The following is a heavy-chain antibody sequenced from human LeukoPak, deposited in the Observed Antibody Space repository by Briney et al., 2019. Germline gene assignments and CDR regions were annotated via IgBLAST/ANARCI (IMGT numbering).Heavy chain of an antibody. CDR1: GFTVSTNY. Sequence: PGGSLRLSCAASGFTVSTNYMNWVRQAPGKGPEWVSVIYSGGNTYYADSVKGRFTISRDNSKNTLFLQMNSLTADDTAVYYCARVGSNGPFDYWGQGTLVTVSS. V-gene: IGHV3-53*01. D-gene: IGHD2-8*01. J-gene: IGHJ4*02. CDR3: ARVGSNGPFDY. CDR2: IYSGGNT.